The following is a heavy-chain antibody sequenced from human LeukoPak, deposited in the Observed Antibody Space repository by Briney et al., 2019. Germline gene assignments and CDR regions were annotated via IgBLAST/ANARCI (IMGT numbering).Heavy chain of an antibody. V-gene: IGHV1-69*13. J-gene: IGHJ4*02. D-gene: IGHD3-22*01. Sequence: SVKVSCKASGGTFSSYAISWVRQAPGQGLEWMGGIIPIFGTANYAQKFQGRVTITADESTSTAYMELSSLRSEDTAVYYCARDRGNYYDSSGYGIGYWGQGTLVTVSS. CDR3: ARDRGNYYDSSGYGIGY. CDR2: IIPIFGTA. CDR1: GGTFSSYA.